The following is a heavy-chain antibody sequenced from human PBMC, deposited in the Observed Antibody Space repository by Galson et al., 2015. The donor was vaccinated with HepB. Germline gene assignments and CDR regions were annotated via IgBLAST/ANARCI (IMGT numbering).Heavy chain of an antibody. CDR2: IIPILGIA. J-gene: IGHJ4*02. Sequence: SVKVSCKASGGTFSSYAISWVRQAPGQGLEWMGRIIPILGIANYAQKFQGRVTITADKSTSTAYMELSSLRSEDTAVYYCARDRNGVADLDYWGQGTLVTVSS. D-gene: IGHD5-12*01. V-gene: IGHV1-69*04. CDR3: ARDRNGVADLDY. CDR1: GGTFSSYA.